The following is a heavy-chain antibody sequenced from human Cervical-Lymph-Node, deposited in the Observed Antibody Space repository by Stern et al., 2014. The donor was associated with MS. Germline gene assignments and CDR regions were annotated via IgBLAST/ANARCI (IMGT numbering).Heavy chain of an antibody. CDR3: AQGAAAI. CDR2: IREDVYDE. V-gene: IGHV3-7*01. CDR1: GFTFSIYW. J-gene: IGHJ3*02. D-gene: IGHD3-16*01. Sequence: VQLVQSGGGSVQPGESLRLSCAASGFTFSIYWMSWLRQAPGKGLEWVANIREDVYDEYYVDSVRGRFTISRDNTRNVVYLQMNSLRAEDTALYYCAQGAAAIWGQGTMVTVS.